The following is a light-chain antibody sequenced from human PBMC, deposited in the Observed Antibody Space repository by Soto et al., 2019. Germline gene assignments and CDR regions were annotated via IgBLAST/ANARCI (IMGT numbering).Light chain of an antibody. V-gene: IGKV1-5*03. CDR1: QTISSW. Sequence: DIQMTQSPSTLSGSVGDRVTITCRASQTISSWLAWYQQKPGKAPKLLIYKASTLKSGVPSRFSGSGSGKEFTLTISSLQPDDFATYYCQHYNSYSEALGQGTKVDIK. CDR2: KAS. CDR3: QHYNSYSEA. J-gene: IGKJ1*01.